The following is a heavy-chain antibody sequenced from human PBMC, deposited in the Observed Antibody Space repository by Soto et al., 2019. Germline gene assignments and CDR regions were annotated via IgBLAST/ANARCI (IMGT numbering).Heavy chain of an antibody. CDR3: ATRGTRWLQSPFDY. J-gene: IGHJ4*02. CDR1: GYTLTDLA. D-gene: IGHD1-1*01. CDR2: FDPEDGET. Sequence: QVQVVQSGAEVKKPGASVKVSCKVCGYTLTDLAMHWVRQAPGKGLEWVGGFDPEDGETIYAQKFQGRVTMTEDTSTDTAYMGLSILRSEDTAVYYCATRGTRWLQSPFDYWGQGTLVTVSS. V-gene: IGHV1-24*01.